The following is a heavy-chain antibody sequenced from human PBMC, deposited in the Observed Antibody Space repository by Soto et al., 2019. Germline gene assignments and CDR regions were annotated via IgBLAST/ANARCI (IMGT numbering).Heavy chain of an antibody. Sequence: EVQVVESGGGLVQPGGSLRLSCAASGFTFSSYSMSWVRQAPGKGLEWVSYISGSGTTIYYADSVKGRFTITRDNAKSSLYLQMNSLRAEDTAVYYCARESNLWSGYGTGTDDWFDPWGQGTLVTVSS. V-gene: IGHV3-48*01. J-gene: IGHJ5*02. CDR2: ISGSGTTI. CDR1: GFTFSSYS. D-gene: IGHD3-3*01. CDR3: ARESNLWSGYGTGTDDWFDP.